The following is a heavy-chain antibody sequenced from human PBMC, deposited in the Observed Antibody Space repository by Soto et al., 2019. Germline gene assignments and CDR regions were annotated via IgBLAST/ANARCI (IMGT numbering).Heavy chain of an antibody. CDR1: GGSMSSNY. J-gene: IGHJ4*02. CDR2: IYTSGTT. CDR3: ARDQRLDSYSSPLYLYFDS. V-gene: IGHV4-4*07. Sequence: SETLSLTCTVSGGSMSSNYWSWIRQSAGKGLEWIGRIYTSGTTNYNPSIKSRVTMPVDTSKNRFSLKLTSVTAADTAVYYCARDQRLDSYSSPLYLYFDSWGQGSLVTVSS. D-gene: IGHD6-19*01.